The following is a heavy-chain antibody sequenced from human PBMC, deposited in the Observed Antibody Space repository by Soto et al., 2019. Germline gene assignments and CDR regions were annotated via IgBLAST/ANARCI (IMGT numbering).Heavy chain of an antibody. J-gene: IGHJ6*02. D-gene: IGHD2-2*01. V-gene: IGHV4-38-2*01. CDR1: GYSISSGYY. Sequence: PSETLSLTCAVSGYSISSGYYWGWIRQPPGKGLEWIGSIYHSGSTYYNPSLKSRVTISVDTSKNQFSLKLSSVTAADTAVYYCARAGYCSSTSCERDYYYYGMDVWGQGTTVTVSS. CDR3: ARAGYCSSTSCERDYYYYGMDV. CDR2: IYHSGST.